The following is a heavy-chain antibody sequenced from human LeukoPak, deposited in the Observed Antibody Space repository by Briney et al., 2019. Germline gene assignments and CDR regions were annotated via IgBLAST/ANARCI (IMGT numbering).Heavy chain of an antibody. CDR3: ARGIYCSSTSCYRGDFDY. J-gene: IGHJ4*02. D-gene: IGHD2-2*02. V-gene: IGHV3-48*01. CDR2: ISISSSTI. Sequence: GGSLRLPCAASGFTFSSYSMNWGRHAPGKGRERVSYISISSSTIYYADSVKGLFTISTDNAKNSLYLQRNSLRAEDTAVYYCARGIYCSSTSCYRGDFDYWGQGTLVTVSS. CDR1: GFTFSSYS.